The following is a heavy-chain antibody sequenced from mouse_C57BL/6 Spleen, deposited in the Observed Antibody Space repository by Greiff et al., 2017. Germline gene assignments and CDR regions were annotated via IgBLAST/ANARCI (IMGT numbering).Heavy chain of an antibody. CDR3: ARRGITLYYFDY. D-gene: IGHD1-3*01. V-gene: IGHV1-22*01. Sequence: VQLQQSGPELVKPGASVKLSCKASGYTFTDYNMHWVKQSHGKGLEWIGYINPKNGGTSYNQKFKGKATLTVNKSSSTAYMELRSLTSEDSAVDKCARRGITLYYFDYWGQGTTLTVSS. J-gene: IGHJ2*01. CDR1: GYTFTDYN. CDR2: INPKNGGT.